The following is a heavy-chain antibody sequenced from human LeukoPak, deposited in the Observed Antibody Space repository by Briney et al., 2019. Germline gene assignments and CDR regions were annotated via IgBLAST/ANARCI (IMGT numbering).Heavy chain of an antibody. J-gene: IGHJ4*02. D-gene: IGHD2-21*02. V-gene: IGHV5-51*01. Sequence: GESLKISCKGSGYSFTSYWIGWARQMPGKGLEWMGIIYPGDSDTRYSPSFQGQVTISADKSISTAYLQWSSLKASDTAMYYCARSNRVHIVVVTAFEFDYWGQGTLVTVSS. CDR2: IYPGDSDT. CDR3: ARSNRVHIVVVTAFEFDY. CDR1: GYSFTSYW.